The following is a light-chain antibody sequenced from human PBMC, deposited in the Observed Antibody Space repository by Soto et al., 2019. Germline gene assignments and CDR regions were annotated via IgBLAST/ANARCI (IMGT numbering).Light chain of an antibody. V-gene: IGLV2-14*01. CDR1: SSDVGGYNY. Sequence: QSLLTQPASVSGSPGQSITISCTGTSSDVGGYNYVSWYQQHPGKAPKLIIYEVTHRPSGVSSRFYGSRSGNTASLTISGLQAEDEADYYCKSRTTRNTLVFGGGTKVTVL. CDR3: KSRTTRNTLV. CDR2: EVT. J-gene: IGLJ3*02.